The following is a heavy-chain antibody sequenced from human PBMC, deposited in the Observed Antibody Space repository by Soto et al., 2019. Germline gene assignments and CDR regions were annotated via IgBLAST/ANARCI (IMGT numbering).Heavy chain of an antibody. CDR3: ARGGGTIFAPLP. CDR1: GYTFTGYY. J-gene: IGHJ5*02. V-gene: IGHV1-2*04. CDR2: IDPNSGAT. D-gene: IGHD1-1*01. Sequence: ASVKVSCKAFGYTFTGYYIHWVRQAPGQGLEWMAYIDPNSGATKYAQKFRGLVTLTRDTSIRTAYMELTSLRSDDTAVYYCARGGGTIFAPLPWGQGTLVTVSS.